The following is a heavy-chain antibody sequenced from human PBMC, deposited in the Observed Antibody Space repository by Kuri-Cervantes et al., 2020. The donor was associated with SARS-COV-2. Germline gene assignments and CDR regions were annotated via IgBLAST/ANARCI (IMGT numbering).Heavy chain of an antibody. J-gene: IGHJ4*02. Sequence: ASGKVCWKASGYTFTSYGISWVRQAPGQGLEWMGWISAYNGNTNYAQKLQGRVTMTTDTSTSTAYMELRSLRSDDTAVYYCARGKEMATETTLDYWGQGTMVTVSS. D-gene: IGHD5-24*01. CDR3: ARGKEMATETTLDY. CDR2: ISAYNGNT. V-gene: IGHV1-18*01. CDR1: GYTFTSYG.